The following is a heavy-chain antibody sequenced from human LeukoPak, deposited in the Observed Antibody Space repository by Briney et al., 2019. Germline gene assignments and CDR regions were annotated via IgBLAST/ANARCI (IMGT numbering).Heavy chain of an antibody. V-gene: IGHV3-33*06. CDR2: VWDNGINK. J-gene: IGHJ6*04. Sequence: QTGGSLRLSCAASGFTFSRYGMHWVRQAPGKGLEWVAVVWDNGINKFYADSVKGRFTISRGNSKHTLSLHMNSLRAEDTAVYYCVKEPAPYSLGDAWGKGTTVTVSS. CDR3: VKEPAPYSLGDA. D-gene: IGHD5-18*01. CDR1: GFTFSRYG.